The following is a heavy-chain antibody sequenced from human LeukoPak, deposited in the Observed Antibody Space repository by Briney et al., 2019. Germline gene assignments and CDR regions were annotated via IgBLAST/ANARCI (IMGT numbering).Heavy chain of an antibody. V-gene: IGHV1-69*13. D-gene: IGHD3-22*01. J-gene: IGHJ3*02. CDR2: IIPIFGTA. CDR1: GYTFTSYG. Sequence: GASVKVSCKASGYTFTSYGISWVRQAPGQGLEWRGGIIPIFGTANYAQKFQGRVTITADESTSTAYMELSSLRSEETAVYYCARDLLYDSSGYYYNYAFDIWGQGTMVTVSS. CDR3: ARDLLYDSSGYYYNYAFDI.